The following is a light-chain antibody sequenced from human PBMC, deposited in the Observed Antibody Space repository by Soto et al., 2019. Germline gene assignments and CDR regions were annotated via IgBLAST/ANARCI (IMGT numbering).Light chain of an antibody. CDR1: QSINIY. Sequence: DIQMTQSPSSLFGSVGDRVTVTCRASQSINIYLNWYQQKPGKAPTLLIYGASSLQSGVPSRFSGGGSRTDFTLTISALQPEDFATYYCQQSYRSPYTFGQGTKLEI. V-gene: IGKV1-39*01. J-gene: IGKJ2*01. CDR3: QQSYRSPYT. CDR2: GAS.